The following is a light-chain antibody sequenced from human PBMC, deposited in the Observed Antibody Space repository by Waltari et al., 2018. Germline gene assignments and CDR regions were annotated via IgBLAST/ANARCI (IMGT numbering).Light chain of an antibody. CDR1: QSVSSY. V-gene: IGKV3-11*01. CDR3: RQRSNWPYT. Sequence: EIVLTQSPATLSFSPGERATLSCRASQSVSSYLAWYQQKPGQAPRLLIYNASNRPTGIPGRFSGSGSGTDFTLTISSLEPEDFAVYYCRQRSNWPYTFGQGTKLEIK. J-gene: IGKJ2*01. CDR2: NAS.